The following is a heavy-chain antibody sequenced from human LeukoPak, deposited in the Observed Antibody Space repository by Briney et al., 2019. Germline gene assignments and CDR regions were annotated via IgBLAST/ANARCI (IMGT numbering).Heavy chain of an antibody. V-gene: IGHV4-34*01. Sequence: SETLSLTCAVYGGSFSGYYWSWIRQPPGKGLEWIGEINHSGSTNYNPSLKSRVTISVDTSKNQFSLKLSSVTAADTAVYYCARPGRTYYYDSSGYASFDYWGQGTLVTVSS. D-gene: IGHD3-22*01. J-gene: IGHJ4*02. CDR2: INHSGST. CDR3: ARPGRTYYYDSSGYASFDY. CDR1: GGSFSGYY.